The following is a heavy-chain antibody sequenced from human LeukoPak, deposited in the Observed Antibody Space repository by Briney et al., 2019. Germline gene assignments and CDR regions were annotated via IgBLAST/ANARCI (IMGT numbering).Heavy chain of an antibody. Sequence: GGSLRLSCAASGFTFSSYSMSWVRQAPGRGLEWASSTAGSGISKDYADSVKGRFTISKDKSKNTLYLQMDNLRAEDTGVYFCARLPTFYYDSSGYHYDYWGQGTLVTVSS. J-gene: IGHJ4*02. CDR2: TAGSGISK. CDR1: GFTFSSYS. CDR3: ARLPTFYYDSSGYHYDY. V-gene: IGHV3-23*01. D-gene: IGHD3-22*01.